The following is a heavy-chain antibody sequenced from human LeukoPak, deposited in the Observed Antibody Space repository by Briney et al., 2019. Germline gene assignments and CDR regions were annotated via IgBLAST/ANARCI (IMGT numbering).Heavy chain of an antibody. CDR3: ARESGYSYGCFDY. CDR1: GITFSSYL. D-gene: IGHD5-18*01. Sequence: GGSLRLSCEASGITFSSYLMTWVRQGPGKGLEWGADISGSGGPTNYADSVKGRFTISRDNSKNTLFLQMNSLRAEDTVVYYCARESGYSYGCFDYWGQGTLVTVSS. V-gene: IGHV3-23*01. J-gene: IGHJ4*02. CDR2: ISGSGGPT.